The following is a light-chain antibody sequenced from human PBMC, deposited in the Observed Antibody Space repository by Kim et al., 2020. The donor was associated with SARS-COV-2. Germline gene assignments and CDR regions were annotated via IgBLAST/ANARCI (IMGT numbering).Light chain of an antibody. CDR1: QSLVHSDGNTY. CDR3: MQGTHWPPT. J-gene: IGKJ1*01. CDR2: KVS. Sequence: DVVMTQSPLSLPVTLGQPASISCRSSQSLVHSDGNTYLNWFQQRPGQSPRRLIYKVSNRDSGVPDRFSGSGSGTDFTLKISRVEAEDVGVYSCMQGTHWPPTFGQGTKVDIK. V-gene: IGKV2-30*02.